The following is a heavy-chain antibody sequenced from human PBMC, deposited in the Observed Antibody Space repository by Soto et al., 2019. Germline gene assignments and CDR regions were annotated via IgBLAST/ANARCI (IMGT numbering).Heavy chain of an antibody. CDR2: IFYTGST. CDR3: VRTFFMGDTVENWIDP. V-gene: IGHV4-39*01. CDR1: GGSIRTSSFY. Sequence: LRETLSLTCTVSGGSIRTSSFYWGWIRQPPGKGLEWIGTIFYTGSTYYNPSLNSRVTISVDTSKNQFSLNLTSVTAADTAVYYCVRTFFMGDTVENWIDPWGQGTLVTVSS. D-gene: IGHD1-26*01. J-gene: IGHJ5*02.